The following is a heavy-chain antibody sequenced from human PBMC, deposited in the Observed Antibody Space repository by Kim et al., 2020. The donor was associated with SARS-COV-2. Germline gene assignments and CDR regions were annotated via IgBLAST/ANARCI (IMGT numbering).Heavy chain of an antibody. Sequence: SETLSLTCTVSGGSISSYYWSWIRQPPGKGLEWIGYIYYSGSTNYNPSLKSRVTISVDTSKNQFSLKLSSVTAADTAVYYCARHEIHGSGSYGWDLYNWFDPWGQGTLVTVSS. CDR3: ARHEIHGSGSYGWDLYNWFDP. CDR2: IYYSGST. J-gene: IGHJ5*02. V-gene: IGHV4-59*08. CDR1: GGSISSYY. D-gene: IGHD3-10*01.